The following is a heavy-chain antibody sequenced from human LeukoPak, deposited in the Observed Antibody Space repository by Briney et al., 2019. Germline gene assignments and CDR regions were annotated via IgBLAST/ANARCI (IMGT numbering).Heavy chain of an antibody. D-gene: IGHD1-26*01. V-gene: IGHV1-24*01. CDR1: GYTLTELS. CDR3: ATGEVGAHPFDY. Sequence: ASVKVSCKVSGYTLTELSMHWVRQAPGKGLEWMGGFDPEDGETIYAQKFQGRVTMTEDTSTDTAYMELSSLRSEDTAVYYCATGEVGAHPFDYWGQGTLVTVSS. J-gene: IGHJ4*02. CDR2: FDPEDGET.